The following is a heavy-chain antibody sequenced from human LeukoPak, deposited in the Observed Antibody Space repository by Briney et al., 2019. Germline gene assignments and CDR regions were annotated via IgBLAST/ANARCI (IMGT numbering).Heavy chain of an antibody. J-gene: IGHJ4*02. CDR3: ATETIGRHYDY. CDR1: GFTFSSCG. D-gene: IGHD1-14*01. V-gene: IGHV3-21*01. Sequence: PGGSLRLSCAASGFTFSSCGFNWVRLAPGKGLEWVSSIGPTGTDRYYADSVRGRFTISRDNAKNSMYLQMDSLRDEDTAVYYCATETIGRHYDYWGQATLLTVSS. CDR2: IGPTGTDR.